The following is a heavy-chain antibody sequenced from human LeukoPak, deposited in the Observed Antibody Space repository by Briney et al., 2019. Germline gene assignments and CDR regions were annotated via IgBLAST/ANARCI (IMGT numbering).Heavy chain of an antibody. CDR2: ISVSGNT. J-gene: IGHJ5*02. CDR1: GFTLSSYA. Sequence: SGGSLRLSCAASGFTLSSYAMSWVRQGPGKGLEWVSAISVSGNTYHADSVKGRFTISRDSSKNTLFLQMNSLRAEDTAVYYCAKDLMRDIWFGESWGQGTLVTVSS. V-gene: IGHV3-23*01. D-gene: IGHD3-10*01. CDR3: AKDLMRDIWFGES.